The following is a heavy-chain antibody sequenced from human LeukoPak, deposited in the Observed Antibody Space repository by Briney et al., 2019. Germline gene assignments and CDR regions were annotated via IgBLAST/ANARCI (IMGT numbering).Heavy chain of an antibody. CDR1: GFTFSSYA. CDR3: ASLGGDFDY. Sequence: PGGSLRLSCAASGFTFSSYAMHWVRQAPGKGLEWVAVISYDGSNKYYADSVKGRFTISRDNAKSSLYLQMNSLRAEDTAVYYCASLGGDFDYWGQGTLVTVSS. V-gene: IGHV3-30-3*01. D-gene: IGHD3-16*01. J-gene: IGHJ4*02. CDR2: ISYDGSNK.